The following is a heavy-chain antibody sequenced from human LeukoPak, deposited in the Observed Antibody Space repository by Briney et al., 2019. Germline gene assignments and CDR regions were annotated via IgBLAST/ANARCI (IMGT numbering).Heavy chain of an antibody. CDR2: IYYSGST. J-gene: IGHJ3*02. Sequence: SETLTLPCTVSGGFIRSFYWNWIRQPPGKALEGIRFIYYSGSTNSRPSVKSRVTISVATSNNQCSLKLSSVSAADTAVYYCALSRGAYYDSSGPSWAFDIWGQGTMVTVSS. CDR3: ALSRGAYYDSSGPSWAFDI. CDR1: GGFIRSFY. V-gene: IGHV4-59*01. D-gene: IGHD3-22*01.